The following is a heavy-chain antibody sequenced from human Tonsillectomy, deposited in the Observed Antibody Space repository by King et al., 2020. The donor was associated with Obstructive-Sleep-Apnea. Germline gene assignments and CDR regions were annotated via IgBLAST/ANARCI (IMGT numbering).Heavy chain of an antibody. Sequence: VQLVESGGGVVQPGRSLRLSCAASGFTFSSYAMHWVRQAPGKGLEWEAVISYDGSNKYYADSVQGRFTISRDNSKNTLFLQMNSLRAEDTAVYYCARRARGYSYEHYFDYWGLGTLVTVSS. D-gene: IGHD5-18*01. V-gene: IGHV3-30*04. CDR1: GFTFSSYA. CDR2: ISYDGSNK. J-gene: IGHJ4*02. CDR3: ARRARGYSYEHYFDY.